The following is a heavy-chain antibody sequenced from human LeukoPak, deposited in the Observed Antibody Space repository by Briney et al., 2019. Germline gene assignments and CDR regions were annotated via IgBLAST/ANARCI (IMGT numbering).Heavy chain of an antibody. CDR1: GFTFSNYW. Sequence: GGSLRLSCAASGFTFSNYWMHWVRQAPGKGLVWVSRIHSDGSSTTSADSVKGRFTISRDNAENTLYLQVNSLRAEDTAVYFCARGNAHAFDIWGQGTMVTVSS. CDR2: IHSDGSST. V-gene: IGHV3-74*01. CDR3: ARGNAHAFDI. D-gene: IGHD1-1*01. J-gene: IGHJ3*02.